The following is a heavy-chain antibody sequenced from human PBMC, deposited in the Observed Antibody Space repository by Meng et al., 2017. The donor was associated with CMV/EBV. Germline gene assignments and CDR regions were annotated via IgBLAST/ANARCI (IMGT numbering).Heavy chain of an antibody. J-gene: IGHJ4*02. Sequence: VYGGSFRGYYWSWIRQPPGKGLEWIGEINHSGSTNYNPSLKSRVTISVDTSKNQFSLKLSSVTAADTAVYYCASLRTIFGVVPSNDYWGQGTLVTVSS. D-gene: IGHD3-3*01. CDR1: GGSFRGYY. CDR2: INHSGST. CDR3: ASLRTIFGVVPSNDY. V-gene: IGHV4-34*01.